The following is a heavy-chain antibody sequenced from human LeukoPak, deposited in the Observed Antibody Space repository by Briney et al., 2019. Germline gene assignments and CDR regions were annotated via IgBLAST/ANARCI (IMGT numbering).Heavy chain of an antibody. J-gene: IGHJ4*02. CDR2: IKQDESEK. D-gene: IGHD1-1*01. V-gene: IGHV3-7*05. CDR1: RLTFSTYW. Sequence: AARSLRLTNAPSRLTFSTYWMSWVRQDPGKGREWVANIKQDESEKYYVDSVRGRFTISRDNAKNSLYLQMNSLRADDTAVYYCVRDLEGPSYYWGQGTLVTVSS. CDR3: VRDLEGPSYY.